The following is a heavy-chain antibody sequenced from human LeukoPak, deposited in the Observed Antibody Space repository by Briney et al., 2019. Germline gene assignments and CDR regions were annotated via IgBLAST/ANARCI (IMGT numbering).Heavy chain of an antibody. CDR3: ARAIAARQFYYGMDV. CDR1: GGSFSGYY. Sequence: SETLSLTCAVYGGSFSGYYWSWIRQPPGKGLEWIGYIYYSGSTNYNPSLKSRVTISVDTSKNQFSLKLSSVTAADTAVYYCARAIAARQFYYGMDVWGQGTTVTVSS. CDR2: IYYSGST. J-gene: IGHJ6*02. D-gene: IGHD6-6*01. V-gene: IGHV4-59*08.